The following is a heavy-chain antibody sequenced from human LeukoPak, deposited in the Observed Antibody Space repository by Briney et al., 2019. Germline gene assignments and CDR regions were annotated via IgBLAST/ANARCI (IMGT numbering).Heavy chain of an antibody. D-gene: IGHD3-10*01. CDR2: ISSSSSYI. Sequence: GGSLRLSCAASGFTFSSYSMNWVRQAPGEGLEWVSSISSSSSYIYYADSVKGRFTISRDNAKNSLYLQMNSLRAEDTAVYYCARDGRGVTNAFDIWGQGTMVTVSS. CDR3: ARDGRGVTNAFDI. J-gene: IGHJ3*02. V-gene: IGHV3-21*01. CDR1: GFTFSSYS.